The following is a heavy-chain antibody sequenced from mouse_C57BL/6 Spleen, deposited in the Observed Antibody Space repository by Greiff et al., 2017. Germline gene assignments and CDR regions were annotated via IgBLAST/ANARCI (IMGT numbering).Heavy chain of an antibody. CDR1: GYTFTSYW. V-gene: IGHV1-50*01. CDR3: ASKGPYDYDGAWVAY. D-gene: IGHD2-4*01. CDR2: IDPSDSYT. Sequence: QVQLQQPGAELVKPGASVKLSCKASGYTFTSYWMQWVKQRPGQGLEWIGEIDPSDSYTNYNQKFKGKATLTVDTSSSTAYMQLSSLTSEDSAVYYCASKGPYDYDGAWVAYWGQGTLVTVSA. J-gene: IGHJ3*01.